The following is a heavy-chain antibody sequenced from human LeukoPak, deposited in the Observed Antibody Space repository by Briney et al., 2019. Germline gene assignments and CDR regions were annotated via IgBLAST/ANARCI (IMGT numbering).Heavy chain of an antibody. CDR3: ARRSGIAVAGAFDY. CDR2: ISGSGDST. V-gene: IGHV3-23*01. CDR1: GFTFKNYG. J-gene: IGHJ4*02. Sequence: GGSLRLSCAASGFTFKNYGMHWVRQAPGKGLEWVSGISGSGDSTYYADSVKGRFTISRDNSKNTLYLQMNSLRAEDTAVYYCARRSGIAVAGAFDYWGQGTLVTVSS. D-gene: IGHD6-19*01.